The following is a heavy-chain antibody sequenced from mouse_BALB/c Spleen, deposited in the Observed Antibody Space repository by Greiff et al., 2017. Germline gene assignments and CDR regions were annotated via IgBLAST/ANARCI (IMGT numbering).Heavy chain of an antibody. CDR2: IRLKSNNYAT. D-gene: IGHD1-1*01. CDR1: GFTFSNYW. Sequence: EVQRVESGGGLVQPGGSMKLSCVASGFTFSNYWMNWVRQSPEKGLEWVAEIRLKSNNYATHYAESVKGRFTISRDDSKSSVYLQMNNLRAEDTGIYYCTRRNYYGTDYWGQGTTLTVSS. V-gene: IGHV6-6*02. J-gene: IGHJ2*01. CDR3: TRRNYYGTDY.